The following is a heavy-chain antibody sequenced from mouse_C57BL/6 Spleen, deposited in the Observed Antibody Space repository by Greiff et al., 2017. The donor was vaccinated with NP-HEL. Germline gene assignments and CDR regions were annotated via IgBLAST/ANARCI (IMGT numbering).Heavy chain of an antibody. Sequence: EVKLMESGGGLVQSGRSLRLSCATSGFTFSDFYMEWVRQAPGKGLEWIAASRNKANDYTTEYSASVKGRFIVSRDTSQSILYLQMNALRAEDTAIYYCARDLYGSSPWFAYWGQGTLVTVSA. V-gene: IGHV7-1*01. J-gene: IGHJ3*01. CDR3: ARDLYGSSPWFAY. CDR1: GFTFSDFY. CDR2: SRNKANDYTT. D-gene: IGHD1-1*01.